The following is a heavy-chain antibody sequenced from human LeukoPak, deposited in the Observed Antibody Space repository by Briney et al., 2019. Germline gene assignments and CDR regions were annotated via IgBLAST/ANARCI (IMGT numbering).Heavy chain of an antibody. V-gene: IGHV4-59*08. J-gene: IGHJ5*02. CDR1: GGSISSYY. CDR3: ARHLSSWYFAEFDP. CDR2: IYYSGST. D-gene: IGHD6-13*01. Sequence: PSETLCLTCTVSGGSISSYYWSWIRQPPGKGLEWIGYIYYSGSTNYNPSLKSRVTISVDTSKNQFSLKLSSVTAADTAVYYCARHLSSWYFAEFDPWGQGPLNTVTS.